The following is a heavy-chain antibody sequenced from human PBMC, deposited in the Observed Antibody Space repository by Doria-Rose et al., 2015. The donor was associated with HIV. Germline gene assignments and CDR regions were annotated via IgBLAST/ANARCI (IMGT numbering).Heavy chain of an antibody. CDR1: GFSFESYA. V-gene: IGHV3-9*01. CDR2: VSWDSGAK. J-gene: IGHJ6*03. D-gene: IGHD3-3*01. Sequence: VQLVQPGGGLVQPGRSLRLSCVGSGFSFESYAMHWVRLAPGKGLEWVAGVSWDSGAKGNADSVEVRFTISRDNAKKSVYLEMRSLRPEDTAFYYCAKAPIIGPKYYFYMDVWGKGTSVTVSS. CDR3: AKAPIIGPKYYFYMDV.